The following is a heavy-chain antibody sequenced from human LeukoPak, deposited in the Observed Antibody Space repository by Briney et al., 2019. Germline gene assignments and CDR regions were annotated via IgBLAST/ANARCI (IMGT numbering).Heavy chain of an antibody. CDR1: GGSISSSY. V-gene: IGHV4-59*01. Sequence: PSETLSLTCTVSGGSISSSYWSWIRQPPGKGLEWIGHIYNSGSDNYNPSLESRVTISVDTSKSQFSLKLSSVTAADTAVYYCARDMVDRDMVKSLGWFDPWGRGTLVTVSS. CDR3: ARDMVDRDMVKSLGWFDP. CDR2: IYNSGSD. J-gene: IGHJ5*02. D-gene: IGHD5-18*01.